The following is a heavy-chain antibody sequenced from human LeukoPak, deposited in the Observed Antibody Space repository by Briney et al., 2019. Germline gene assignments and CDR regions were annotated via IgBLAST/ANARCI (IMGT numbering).Heavy chain of an antibody. V-gene: IGHV1-46*01. J-gene: IGHJ4*02. CDR1: GYTFTSYY. D-gene: IGHD3-22*01. CDR2: INPSGGST. CDR3: ASVRAPSYDSSGYYPDY. Sequence: ASVKVSCKASGYTFTSYYMHWVRQAPGQGLEWMGIINPSGGSTSYAQKFQGRVTITADESTSTAYTELSSLRSEDTAVYYCASVRAPSYDSSGYYPDYWGQGTLVTVSS.